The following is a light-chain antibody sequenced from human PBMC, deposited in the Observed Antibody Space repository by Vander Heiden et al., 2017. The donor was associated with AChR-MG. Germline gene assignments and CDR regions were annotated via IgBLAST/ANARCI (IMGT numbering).Light chain of an antibody. V-gene: IGKV3-20*01. Sequence: EIVLTQSPGTLSLSPGERATLPCRASQSVSSSYLAWYQQKPGQAPRLLIYGASSRATGIPDRFSGSGSGTDFTLTISRLEPEDFAVYYCQHYGSSPLTFGQGTKLEIK. CDR1: QSVSSSY. J-gene: IGKJ2*01. CDR2: GAS. CDR3: QHYGSSPLT.